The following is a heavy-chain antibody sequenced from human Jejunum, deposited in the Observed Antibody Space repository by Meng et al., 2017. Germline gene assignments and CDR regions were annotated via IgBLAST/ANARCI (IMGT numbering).Heavy chain of an antibody. CDR2: IYYSGTT. D-gene: IGHD3-22*01. CDR3: VRGYSRSYYYDNSGLDY. J-gene: IGHJ4*02. Sequence: GGSLRLSCVISGFSVSDYYMSWVRQAPGKGLEWLSVIYYSGTTYYAASVEGRFTISRDTSKNTLYLQMNSLRAEDTALYYCVRGYSRSYYYDNSGLDYWGQGTLVTVSS. V-gene: IGHV3-53*01. CDR1: GFSVSDYY.